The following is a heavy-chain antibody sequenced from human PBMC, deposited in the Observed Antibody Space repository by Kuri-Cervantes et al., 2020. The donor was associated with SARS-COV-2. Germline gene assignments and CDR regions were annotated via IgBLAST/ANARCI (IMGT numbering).Heavy chain of an antibody. V-gene: IGHV4-59*01. CDR2: IYYSGST. J-gene: IGHJ2*01. D-gene: IGHD3-22*01. Sequence: SETLSLTCTVSGGSISSYYWSWIRQPPGKGLEWIGYIYYSGSTNYNPSLKSRVTISVATSKNQFSLKLSSVTAADTAVYYCARDSPGRYYDSSGYAPWPRYFDLWGRGTLVTVSS. CDR1: GGSISSYY. CDR3: ARDSPGRYYDSSGYAPWPRYFDL.